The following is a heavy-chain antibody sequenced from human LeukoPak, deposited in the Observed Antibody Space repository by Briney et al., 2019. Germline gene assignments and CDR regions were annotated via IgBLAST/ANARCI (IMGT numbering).Heavy chain of an antibody. V-gene: IGHV4-59*12. CDR3: ARDDTGVIRGIRFHY. CDR1: GGSISSYY. CDR2: IFYSASA. D-gene: IGHD3-10*01. J-gene: IGHJ4*02. Sequence: PSETLSLTCTVSGGSISSYYWGWIRQPPGKGLEWVGYIFYSASANYNPSFRSRVTISVDKSKSQFSLNLNSVTAADTAVYYCARDDTGVIRGIRFHYWGQGTLVTVSS.